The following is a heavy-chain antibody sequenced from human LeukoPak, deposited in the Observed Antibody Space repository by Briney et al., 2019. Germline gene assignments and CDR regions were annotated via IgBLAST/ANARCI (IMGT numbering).Heavy chain of an antibody. V-gene: IGHV3-74*01. CDR1: GFSFSVYW. CDR3: ARETSGYSSSWYSPLGYFQH. Sequence: GGSLRLSCAASGFSFSVYWMHWVRQAPGKGPVWVSRIKTDGSITDYADSVKGRFTISRDNAKNSLYLQMNSLRAEDTAVYYCARETSGYSSSWYSPLGYFQHWGQGTLVTVSS. J-gene: IGHJ1*01. D-gene: IGHD6-13*01. CDR2: IKTDGSIT.